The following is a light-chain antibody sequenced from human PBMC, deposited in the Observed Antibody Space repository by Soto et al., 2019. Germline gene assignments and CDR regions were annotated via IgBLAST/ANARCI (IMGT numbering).Light chain of an antibody. V-gene: IGKV1-9*01. Sequence: DIQLTKSPSFLSASVGDRVTITCRASQGINIFLAWFQQKPGKAPNLLISAASTLQSGVPSRFSGSGSETEFTLTITSLQPEDSATYYCQQRNSYPRTFGQGTKVAIK. CDR2: AAS. J-gene: IGKJ2*01. CDR3: QQRNSYPRT. CDR1: QGINIF.